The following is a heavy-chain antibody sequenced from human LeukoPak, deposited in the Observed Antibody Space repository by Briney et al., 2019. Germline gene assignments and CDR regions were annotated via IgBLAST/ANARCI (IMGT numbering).Heavy chain of an antibody. CDR1: GFTFSSYA. J-gene: IGHJ3*02. CDR3: ARAISDYDVSDM. D-gene: IGHD4-17*01. CDR2: ISGYGGGT. Sequence: GGSLRLSCAASGFTFSSYAMSWARQAPGKGLEWVSGISGYGGGTYYADSVKGRFTISRDKAKNSLYLQMNSLRAEDTAVYYCARAISDYDVSDMWGQGTMVTVSS. V-gene: IGHV3-23*01.